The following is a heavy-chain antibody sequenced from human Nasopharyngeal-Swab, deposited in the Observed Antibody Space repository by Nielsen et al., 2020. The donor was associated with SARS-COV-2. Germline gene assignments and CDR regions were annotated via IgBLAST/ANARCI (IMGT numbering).Heavy chain of an antibody. CDR2: ISGSGGST. CDR1: GFTFSSYA. D-gene: IGHD1-26*01. V-gene: IGHV3-23*01. Sequence: GESLKISCAASGFTFSSYAMSWVRQAPGKGLEWVSAISGSGGSTYYADSVKGRFTISRDNSKNTLYLQMNSLRAEDTAVYYCAKDFGGSQPRGNFDYWGQGTLVTVSS. CDR3: AKDFGGSQPRGNFDY. J-gene: IGHJ4*02.